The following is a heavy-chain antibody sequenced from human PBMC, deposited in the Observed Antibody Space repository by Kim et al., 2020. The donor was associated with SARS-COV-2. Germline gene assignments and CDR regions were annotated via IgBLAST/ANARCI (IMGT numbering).Heavy chain of an antibody. Sequence: GGSLRLSCAASGFTFSNYAMSWVRQAPGKGLEWVSAISVSGGTTYYADSVKGRFTISRDNSRNTLYLQMNSLRAEDTAVYYCAKLGLYDPQDHRDYYDFGWGQGTLVTVSS. J-gene: IGHJ4*02. V-gene: IGHV3-23*01. D-gene: IGHD3-3*01. CDR3: AKLGLYDPQDHRDYYDFG. CDR2: ISVSGGTT. CDR1: GFTFSNYA.